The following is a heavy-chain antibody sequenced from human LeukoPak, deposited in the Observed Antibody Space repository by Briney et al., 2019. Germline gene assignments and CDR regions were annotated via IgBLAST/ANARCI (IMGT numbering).Heavy chain of an antibody. Sequence: PAGSLRLSCAASGFTFSSYWMHWVRQVPGKGLVWVSRIKSDGSSTTYADSVKGRFTISRDNAKNTLYLQMSSLRAEDTAVYYCARSTYGGSSYDYWGQGTLVTVSS. CDR3: ARSTYGGSSYDY. CDR2: IKSDGSST. J-gene: IGHJ4*02. D-gene: IGHD1-26*01. CDR1: GFTFSSYW. V-gene: IGHV3-74*01.